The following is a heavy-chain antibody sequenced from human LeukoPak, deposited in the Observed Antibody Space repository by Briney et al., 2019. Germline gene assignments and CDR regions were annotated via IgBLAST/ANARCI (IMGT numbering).Heavy chain of an antibody. D-gene: IGHD3-3*01. Sequence: NPSETLSLTCAVSGGSISSGGYSWSWIRQPPGKGLEWIGYIYHSGSTYYNPSLKSRVTISVDRSKNQFSLKLSSVTAADTAVYYCARQHYDFWSGSAQAPERFIWYFDYWGQGTLVTVSS. CDR3: ARQHYDFWSGSAQAPERFIWYFDY. J-gene: IGHJ4*02. V-gene: IGHV4-30-2*01. CDR2: IYHSGST. CDR1: GGSISSGGYS.